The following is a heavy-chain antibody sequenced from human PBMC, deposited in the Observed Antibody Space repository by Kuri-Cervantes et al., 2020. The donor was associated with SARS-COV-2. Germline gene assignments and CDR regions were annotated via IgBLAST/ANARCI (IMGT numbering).Heavy chain of an antibody. CDR1: GFTFSSYA. CDR2: ISGSGGST. CDR3: AKDGISGVAGLLPYYFDH. J-gene: IGHJ4*02. D-gene: IGHD1-14*01. V-gene: IGHV3-23*01. Sequence: GESLKISCAASGFTFSSYAMSWVRQAPGKGLEWVSAISGSGGSTYYADSVKGRFTISRDNSKNTLYLQMNSLRAEDTAVYYCAKDGISGVAGLLPYYFDHWGQGTLVTVSS.